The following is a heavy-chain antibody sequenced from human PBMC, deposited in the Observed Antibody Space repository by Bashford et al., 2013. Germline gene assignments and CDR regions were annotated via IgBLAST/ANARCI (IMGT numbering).Heavy chain of an antibody. Sequence: VRQAPGKGLEWLALISYDAYNKYYADSVEGRFTISRDNGKNTLYLEMNSLRAEDTAVYYCVRAQPHCSGGGCADVLDYWGQGTLVTVSS. V-gene: IGHV3-30*03. D-gene: IGHD2-15*01. CDR3: VRAQPHCSGGGCADVLDY. CDR2: ISYDAYNK. J-gene: IGHJ4*02.